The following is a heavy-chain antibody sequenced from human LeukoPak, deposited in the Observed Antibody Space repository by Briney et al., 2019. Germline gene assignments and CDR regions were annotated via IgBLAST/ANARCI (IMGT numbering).Heavy chain of an antibody. CDR3: ARATYDILTGRGAFDL. CDR1: GFTVSSNS. CDR2: IYSGGGT. Sequence: PGGSLRLSCAASGFTVSSNSVSWVRQAPGKGLEWVSLIYSGGGTYYADSVKGRFTISRDNSKHTLYLQMNSLRAEDTAVYFCARATYDILTGRGAFDLWGQGTMVTVSS. V-gene: IGHV3-53*01. D-gene: IGHD3-9*01. J-gene: IGHJ3*01.